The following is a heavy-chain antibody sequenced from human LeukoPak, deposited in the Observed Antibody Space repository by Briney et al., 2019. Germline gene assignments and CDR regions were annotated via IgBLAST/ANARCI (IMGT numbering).Heavy chain of an antibody. CDR3: ARDYYNYYGMDV. J-gene: IGHJ6*02. CDR2: ISGSGST. Sequence: PGGSLRLSCAASGFTFSSYAMSWVRQAPGKGLEWVSAISGSGSTYYADSAKGRFTISRDNSKNTLYLQMNSLRAEDTAVYYCARDYYNYYGMDVWGQGTTVTVSS. CDR1: GFTFSSYA. V-gene: IGHV3-23*01.